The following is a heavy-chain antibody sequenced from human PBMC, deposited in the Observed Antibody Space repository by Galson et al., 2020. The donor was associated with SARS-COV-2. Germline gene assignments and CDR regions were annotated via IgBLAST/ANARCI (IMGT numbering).Heavy chain of an antibody. V-gene: IGHV1-8*01. Sequence: ASVKVSCKASGYTFTSLDINWVRQATGQGLEWLGWVSPTSGNTHYAQKFQGRVTMTRDTSTTTAYMELSKLRPDDTAVYYCARLVIDSSCYYLYYYYYGMDVWGQGTTVTVSS. CDR3: ARLVIDSSCYYLYYYYYGMDV. D-gene: IGHD3-22*01. J-gene: IGHJ6*02. CDR1: GYTFTSLD. CDR2: VSPTSGNT.